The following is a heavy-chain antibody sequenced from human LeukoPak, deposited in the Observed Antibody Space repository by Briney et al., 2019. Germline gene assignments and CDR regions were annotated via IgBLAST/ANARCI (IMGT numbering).Heavy chain of an antibody. D-gene: IGHD5-24*01. V-gene: IGHV3-23*01. CDR1: GFTFGSYA. J-gene: IGHJ4*02. CDR3: AKSGYNRFDY. CDR2: ISSSGSTI. Sequence: GGSLRLSCAASGFTFGSYAMSWVRQAPGKGLEWVSYISSSGSTIYYADSVKGRFTISRDNSKNTLYLQMNSLRAEDTAVYYCAKSGYNRFDYWGQGTLVTVSS.